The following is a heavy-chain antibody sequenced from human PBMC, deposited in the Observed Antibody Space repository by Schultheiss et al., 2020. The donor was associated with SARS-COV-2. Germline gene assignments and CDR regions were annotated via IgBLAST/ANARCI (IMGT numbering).Heavy chain of an antibody. J-gene: IGHJ6*02. CDR2: ISYDGSNK. D-gene: IGHD2-15*01. Sequence: GGSLRLSCAASGFTFSSYAMSWVRQAPGKGLEWVAVISYDGSNKYYADSVKGRFTISRDNSKNTLYLQMNSLRAEDTAVYYCARDRAPRLQYYYYYYGMDVWGQGTTVTVSS. V-gene: IGHV3-30*04. CDR1: GFTFSSYA. CDR3: ARDRAPRLQYYYYYYGMDV.